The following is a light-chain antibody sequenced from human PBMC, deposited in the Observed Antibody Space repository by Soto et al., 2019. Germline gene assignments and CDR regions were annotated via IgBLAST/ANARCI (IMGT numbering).Light chain of an antibody. V-gene: IGKV1-9*01. CDR1: QGINSY. CDR3: QQINSYPIT. J-gene: IGKJ5*01. CDR2: AAS. Sequence: DIQLTQSPSFLSASVGDRVTITCRASQGINSYLAWYQQKPGKVPKLLIDAASTLQSVVPSRFSGSESWTEFTLTISSLQPEDCATDYCQQINSYPITFGQGTRLEI.